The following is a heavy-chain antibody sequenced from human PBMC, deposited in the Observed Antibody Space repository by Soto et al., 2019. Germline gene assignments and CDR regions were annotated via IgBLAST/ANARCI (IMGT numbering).Heavy chain of an antibody. Sequence: GGSLRLSCAASGFTFSSYSMNWVRQAPGKGLEWVSSISSSSSYIYYADSVKGRFTISRDNAKSSLYLQMNSLRAEDTAVYYCARDSDLAPVDYWGQGTLVTVSS. CDR3: ARDSDLAPVDY. J-gene: IGHJ4*02. V-gene: IGHV3-21*01. CDR2: ISSSSSYI. CDR1: GFTFSSYS.